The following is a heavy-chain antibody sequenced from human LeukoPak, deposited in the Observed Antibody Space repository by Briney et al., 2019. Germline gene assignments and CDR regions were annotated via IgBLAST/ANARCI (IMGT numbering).Heavy chain of an antibody. Sequence: GGSLRLSCAASGFTFSSYGMHWVRQAPGKGLEWVAFIRNDGSNKYYADSVKGRFTISRDNSKNTLELQMNSLRPEDTAVYYCAKGPNYDILTGWRKTHNAFDIWGQGTMVTVSS. J-gene: IGHJ3*02. CDR3: AKGPNYDILTGWRKTHNAFDI. CDR1: GFTFSSYG. CDR2: IRNDGSNK. V-gene: IGHV3-30*02. D-gene: IGHD3-9*01.